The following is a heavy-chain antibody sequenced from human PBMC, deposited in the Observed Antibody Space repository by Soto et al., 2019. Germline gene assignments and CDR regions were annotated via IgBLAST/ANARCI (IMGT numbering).Heavy chain of an antibody. J-gene: IGHJ4*02. CDR3: AKDNTFSLLRPGPYYFDY. CDR2: ISWNSGSI. V-gene: IGHV3-9*01. CDR1: GFTFDDYV. D-gene: IGHD3-16*01. Sequence: GGSLRLSCAASGFTFDDYVMHWVRQAPGKGLEWVSGISWNSGSIGYADSVKGRFTISRDNAKNSLYLQMNSLRAEDTALYYCAKDNTFSLLRPGPYYFDYWGQGTLVTVSS.